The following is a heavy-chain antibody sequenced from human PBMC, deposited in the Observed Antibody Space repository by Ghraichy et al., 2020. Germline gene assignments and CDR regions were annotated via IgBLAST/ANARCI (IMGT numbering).Heavy chain of an antibody. D-gene: IGHD3-16*01. CDR1: GGSFSGYY. V-gene: IGHV4-34*01. J-gene: IGHJ4*02. CDR2: INHSGST. Sequence: SETLSLTCAVYGGSFSGYYWSWIRQPPGKGLEWIGEINHSGSTNYNPSLKSRVTISVDTSKNQFSLKLSSVTAADTAVYYCARGRNNYVWGSPDLDYWGQGTLVTVSS. CDR3: ARGRNNYVWGSPDLDY.